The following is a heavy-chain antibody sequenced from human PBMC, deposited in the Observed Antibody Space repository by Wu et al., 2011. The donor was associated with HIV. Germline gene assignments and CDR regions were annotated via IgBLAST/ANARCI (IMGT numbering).Heavy chain of an antibody. Sequence: QVQLVQSGAEVKTPGSSVKVSCKASGGTFSSYAISWVRQAPGQGLEWMGGIIPLLGTPNYAQRFQGRVTMTTDESTNTAYMELSSLTWEDTAMFYCTRLSYYGDSGYYYFDDWGQGTLVTVSS. J-gene: IGHJ4*02. CDR1: GGTFSSYA. CDR3: TRLSYYGDSGYYYFDD. D-gene: IGHD3-22*01. V-gene: IGHV1-69*05. CDR2: IIPLLGTP.